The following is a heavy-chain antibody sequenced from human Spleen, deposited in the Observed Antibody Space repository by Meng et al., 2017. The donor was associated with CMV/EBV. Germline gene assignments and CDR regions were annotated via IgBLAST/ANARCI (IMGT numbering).Heavy chain of an antibody. D-gene: IGHD6-19*01. CDR1: GYTFTSYG. V-gene: IGHV1-18*01. CDR3: AREVPSVAGFDY. Sequence: ASVKVSCKASGYTFTSYGISWVRQAPGQGLEWMGWISAYNGNTNYAQKLQGRVTMTTDTSTNTAYMDLRSLTSDDTAVYYCAREVPSVAGFDYWGQGTLVTVSS. CDR2: ISAYNGNT. J-gene: IGHJ4*02.